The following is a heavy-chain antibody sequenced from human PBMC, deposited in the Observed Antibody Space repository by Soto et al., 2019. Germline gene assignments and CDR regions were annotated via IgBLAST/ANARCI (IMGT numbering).Heavy chain of an antibody. CDR1: GGSISSGGYY. D-gene: IGHD6-13*01. CDR2: IYYSGST. V-gene: IGHV4-31*03. Sequence: SETLSLTCTVSGGSISSGGYYWSWIRQHPGKGLEWIGYIYYSGSTYYNPSLKSRVTISVDTSKNQFSLKLSSVTAADTAVYYCVRAAAGNGAFDYWGQGTLVTVSS. CDR3: VRAAAGNGAFDY. J-gene: IGHJ4*02.